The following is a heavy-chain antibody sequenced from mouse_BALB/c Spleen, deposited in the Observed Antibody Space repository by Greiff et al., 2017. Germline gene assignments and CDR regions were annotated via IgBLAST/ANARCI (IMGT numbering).Heavy chain of an antibody. CDR2: ISSGGGST. D-gene: IGHD2-1*01. Sequence: EVQRVESGGGLVKPGGSLKLSCAASGFAFSSYDMSWVRQTPEKRLEWVAYISSGGGSTYYPDTVKGRFTISRDNAKNTLYLQMSSLKSEDTAIYYCASIYYGNFLDYWGQGTTLTVSS. CDR3: ASIYYGNFLDY. J-gene: IGHJ2*01. CDR1: GFAFSSYD. V-gene: IGHV5-12-1*01.